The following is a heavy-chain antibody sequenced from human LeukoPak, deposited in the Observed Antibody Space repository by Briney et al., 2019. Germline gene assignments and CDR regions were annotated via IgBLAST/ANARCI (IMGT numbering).Heavy chain of an antibody. CDR3: ARFSGRGSGFDP. CDR1: GGSVSSGSYY. CDR2: IYYSGST. Sequence: SETLSLTCTVSGGSVSSGSYYWSWIRQPPGKGLEWIGYIYYSGSTNYNPSLKSRVTISVDTSKNQFSLKLSSVTAADTAVYYCARFSGRGSGFDPWGQGTLVTVSS. D-gene: IGHD5-12*01. J-gene: IGHJ5*02. V-gene: IGHV4-61*01.